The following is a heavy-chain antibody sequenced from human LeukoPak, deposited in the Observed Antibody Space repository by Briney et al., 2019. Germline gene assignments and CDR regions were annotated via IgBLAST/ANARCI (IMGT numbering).Heavy chain of an antibody. J-gene: IGHJ4*02. CDR3: ARAFSGSYSPVDY. D-gene: IGHD1-26*01. CDR1: GFTFSSYS. V-gene: IGHV3-48*02. CDR2: ISGSSSTI. Sequence: PGGSLRLSCAASGFTFSSYSMNWVRQAPGKGLEWVSYISGSSSTIYYADSVKGRVTISRDNAKNSLYLQMNSLRDEDTAVYYCARAFSGSYSPVDYWGQGTLVTVSS.